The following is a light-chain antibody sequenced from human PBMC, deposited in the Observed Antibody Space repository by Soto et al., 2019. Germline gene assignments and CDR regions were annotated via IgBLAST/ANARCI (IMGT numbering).Light chain of an antibody. CDR2: QDT. CDR3: QAWDSSTVL. CDR1: KLGDKY. J-gene: IGLJ2*01. Sequence: SYELTQPPSVSVSPGQTASITCSGDKLGDKYPCWYQQKPVQSPVLVIYQDTKRPSGIPERFSGYNSGNTATLTISGTQAMDEADYYCQAWDSSTVLFGGGTKVTVL. V-gene: IGLV3-1*01.